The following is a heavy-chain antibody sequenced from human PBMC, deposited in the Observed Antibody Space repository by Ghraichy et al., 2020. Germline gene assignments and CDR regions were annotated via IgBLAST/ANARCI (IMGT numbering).Heavy chain of an antibody. V-gene: IGHV4-61*01. CDR3: ARDLMAAASQRFDP. CDR1: GGSVSSGIYY. CDR2: IYYSGST. Sequence: SETLSLTCTVSGGSVSSGIYYWSWIRQPPGKGLEWIGYIYYSGSTNYNPSLKSRVTISVDTSKNQFSLKLSSVTAADTAVYYCARDLMAAASQRFDPWGQGTLFTVSS. J-gene: IGHJ5*02. D-gene: IGHD6-13*01.